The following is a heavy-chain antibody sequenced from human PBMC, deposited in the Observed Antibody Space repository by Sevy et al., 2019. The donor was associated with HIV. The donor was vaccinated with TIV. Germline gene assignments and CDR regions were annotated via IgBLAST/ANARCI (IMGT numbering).Heavy chain of an antibody. Sequence: SQTLSLTCAISGDSVSSNNAAWNWIRQSPSRGLEWLGRTFYRSNWYTDYAISVKSRITINPDTSKNQLSLQLHSVNPEDTAVYYCARDGLTYGAMDVWGQGTTVTVSS. CDR2: TFYRSNWYT. CDR1: GDSVSSNNAA. V-gene: IGHV6-1*01. CDR3: ARDGLTYGAMDV. D-gene: IGHD1-20*01. J-gene: IGHJ6*02.